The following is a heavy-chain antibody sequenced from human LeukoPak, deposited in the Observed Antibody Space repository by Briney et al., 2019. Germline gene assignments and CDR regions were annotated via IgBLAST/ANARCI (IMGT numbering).Heavy chain of an antibody. V-gene: IGHV1-69*06. D-gene: IGHD3-22*01. J-gene: IGHJ4*02. CDR1: GGTFSSYA. Sequence: SVKVSCKASGGTFSSYAISWVRQAPGQGLEWMGGIIPIFGTANYAQKFQGRVTITADKSTSTAYMELSSLRSEDTAVYYCARDLTYYYDSSGYLMPGDFDYWGQGTLVTVSS. CDR2: IIPIFGTA. CDR3: ARDLTYYYDSSGYLMPGDFDY.